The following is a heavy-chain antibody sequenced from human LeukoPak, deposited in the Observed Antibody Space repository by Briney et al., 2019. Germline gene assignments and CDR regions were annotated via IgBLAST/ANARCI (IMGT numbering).Heavy chain of an antibody. CDR1: GFTFSSYW. CDR3: VQFYDRDY. D-gene: IGHD2/OR15-2a*01. CDR2: IKQDGSEK. V-gene: IGHV3-7*05. J-gene: IGHJ4*02. Sequence: GGSLRLSCVASGFTFSSYWMTWVRQAPGKGLEWVANIKQDGSEKNYVDSVKGRFTISRDNAKNSLYLQMNSLRAEDTAVYYCVQFYDRDYWGQGTLVTAPS.